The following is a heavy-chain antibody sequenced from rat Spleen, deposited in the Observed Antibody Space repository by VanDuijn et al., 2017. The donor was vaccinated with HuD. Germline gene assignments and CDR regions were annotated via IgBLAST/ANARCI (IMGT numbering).Heavy chain of an antibody. D-gene: IGHD4-3*01. Sequence: EVQLVESGGGLVQPGRSLKLSCVASGFTFNNYWMTWIRQAPGKGLEWVASITNTGGSTYYPDSVKGRFTISSDNAQNTLYLRMNSLRSEDTATYYCTREGNSGYDYWGQGVMVTVSS. V-gene: IGHV5-31*01. CDR2: ITNTGGST. CDR1: GFTFNNYW. J-gene: IGHJ2*01. CDR3: TREGNSGYDY.